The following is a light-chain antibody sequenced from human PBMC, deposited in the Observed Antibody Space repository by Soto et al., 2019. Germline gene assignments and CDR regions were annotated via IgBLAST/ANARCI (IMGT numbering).Light chain of an antibody. J-gene: IGLJ2*01. V-gene: IGLV1-51*01. CDR3: GAWDGSLNTQV. Sequence: HSVLTQPPSVSAAPGQKVTISCSGSSSNIGNNYVSWYQQLPGTAPKLLIYDNDKRPSGIPDRFSGSKSGTSATLGITGLQTGDEADYYCGAWDGSLNTQVFGGGTKLTVL. CDR1: SSNIGNNY. CDR2: DND.